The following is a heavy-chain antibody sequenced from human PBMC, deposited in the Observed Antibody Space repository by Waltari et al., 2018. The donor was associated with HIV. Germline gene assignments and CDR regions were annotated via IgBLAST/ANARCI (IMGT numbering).Heavy chain of an antibody. J-gene: IGHJ4*02. CDR1: GFTFHDYA. Sequence: EVQLVESGGGLVQPGRSLRLSCAASGFTFHDYAMPWARQAPGKGLEWVSGISWNSGTIDYAASVKGRFTISRDNAKNSLFLQMNSLRVEDTALYYCAKDYYDSSGYSDWGQGTLVTVSS. D-gene: IGHD3-22*01. CDR2: ISWNSGTI. V-gene: IGHV3-9*01. CDR3: AKDYYDSSGYSD.